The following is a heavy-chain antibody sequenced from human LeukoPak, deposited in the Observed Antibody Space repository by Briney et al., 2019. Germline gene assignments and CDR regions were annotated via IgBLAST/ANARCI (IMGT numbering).Heavy chain of an antibody. CDR3: AGAPYDIVTGYYYYMDV. V-gene: IGHV4-61*02. J-gene: IGHJ6*03. D-gene: IGHD3-9*01. CDR1: GGSIRSDSYY. CDR2: IYTSGST. Sequence: SQTLSLTCTVSGGSIRSDSYYWSWIRQPAGKGLEWIGRIYTSGSTKNNPSLKSRVTISADTSKNQFSLKLSSVTAADTAVYFCAGAPYDIVTGYYYYMDVWGKGTTVTVSS.